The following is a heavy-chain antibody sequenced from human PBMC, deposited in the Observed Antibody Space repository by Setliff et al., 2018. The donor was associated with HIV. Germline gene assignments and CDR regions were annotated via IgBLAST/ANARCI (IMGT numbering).Heavy chain of an antibody. CDR2: IYYSGST. Sequence: SETLSLTCTVSGGSISSGGYYWSWIRQHPGRGLEWIGYIYYSGSTYYNPSLKSRVTISLDTSKNQFSLELRSVTAADTAVYYCVSGPLSGYGYYFDYWGQGARVTVSS. CDR3: VSGPLSGYGYYFDY. J-gene: IGHJ4*02. CDR1: GGSISSGGYY. D-gene: IGHD3-3*01. V-gene: IGHV4-30-4*08.